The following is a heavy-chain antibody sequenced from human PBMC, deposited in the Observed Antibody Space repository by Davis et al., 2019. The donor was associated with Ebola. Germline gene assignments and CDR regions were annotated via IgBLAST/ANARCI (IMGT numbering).Heavy chain of an antibody. Sequence: GGSLRLSCAASGFTFSGYEMNWVRQAPGKGLEWVSSISSSSSYVYYADSVKGRFTISRDNAKNSLYLQMNSLRAEDTAVYYCARDLSTLGLLLADGMDVWGQGTTVTVSS. D-gene: IGHD2-15*01. J-gene: IGHJ6*02. V-gene: IGHV3-21*01. CDR1: GFTFSGYE. CDR3: ARDLSTLGLLLADGMDV. CDR2: ISSSSSYV.